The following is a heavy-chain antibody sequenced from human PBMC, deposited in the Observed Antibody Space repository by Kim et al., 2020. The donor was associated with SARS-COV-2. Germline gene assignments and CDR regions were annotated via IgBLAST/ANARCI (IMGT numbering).Heavy chain of an antibody. CDR2: IYYSGST. CDR3: ARAPGVTIFGVVSSFDI. J-gene: IGHJ3*02. Sequence: SETLSLTCTVSGGSISSYYWSWIRQPPGKALEWIGYIYYSGSTNYNPSLKSRVTISVDTSKNQFSLKLSSVTAADTAVYYCARAPGVTIFGVVSSFDIWGQGTMVTVSS. D-gene: IGHD3-3*01. CDR1: GGSISSYY. V-gene: IGHV4-59*01.